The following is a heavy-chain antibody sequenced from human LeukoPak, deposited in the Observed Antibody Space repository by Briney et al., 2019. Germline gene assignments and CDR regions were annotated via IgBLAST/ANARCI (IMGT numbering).Heavy chain of an antibody. J-gene: IGHJ4*02. CDR3: ARVGYKAVAGTGTYYFDY. Sequence: GASVKVSCKASGYTFTGYYMHWVRQAPGQGLEWMGWISAYNGNTNYAQKLQGRVTMTTDTSTSTAYMELRSLRSDDTAVYYCARVGYKAVAGTGTYYFDYWGQGTLVTVSS. CDR1: GYTFTGYY. V-gene: IGHV1-18*04. D-gene: IGHD6-19*01. CDR2: ISAYNGNT.